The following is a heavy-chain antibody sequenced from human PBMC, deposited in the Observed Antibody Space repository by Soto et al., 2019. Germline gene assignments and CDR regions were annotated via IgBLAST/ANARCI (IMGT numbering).Heavy chain of an antibody. Sequence: QLQLQESGPGLVKPSETMSLTCAVSGVSVSSGGNYWGWIRQSPGKGLEWIGSVHDTGTTHYNPSLTSRVSISVDTSKNQFSLNVNSVTAADTAVYYCARGLSSPSAAGVGGQGTLVTVSS. J-gene: IGHJ4*02. V-gene: IGHV4-39*01. D-gene: IGHD6-6*01. CDR2: VHDTGTT. CDR3: ARGLSSPSAAGV. CDR1: GVSVSSGGNY.